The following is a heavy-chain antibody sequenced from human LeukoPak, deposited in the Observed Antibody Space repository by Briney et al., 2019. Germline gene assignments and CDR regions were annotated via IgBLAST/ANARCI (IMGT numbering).Heavy chain of an antibody. CDR3: ARDLKGRYGSGYWFDP. CDR2: ISSSSSTI. J-gene: IGHJ5*02. Sequence: AGSLTLTCADSGFTFSSYNWNWVRQAPGKGLEWVSYISSSSSTIYYADSVKGRFTISSDNAKNSLYLQMNSLRDEDTAVYYCARDLKGRYGSGYWFDPWGQGTLVTVSS. D-gene: IGHD3-10*01. CDR1: GFTFSSYN. V-gene: IGHV3-48*02.